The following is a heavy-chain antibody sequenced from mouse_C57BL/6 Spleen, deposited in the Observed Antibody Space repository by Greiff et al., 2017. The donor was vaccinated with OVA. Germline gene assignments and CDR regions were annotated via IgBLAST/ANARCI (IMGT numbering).Heavy chain of an antibody. Sequence: VQLQQSGPELVKPGASVKISCKASGYSFTDYNMNWVKQSNGKSLEWIGVINPNYGTTSYNQKFKGKATLTVDQSSSTAYMQLNSLTSEDSAVYYWAPSITTVVATGDYWGQGTTLTVSS. CDR2: INPNYGTT. CDR3: APSITTVVATGDY. D-gene: IGHD1-1*01. J-gene: IGHJ2*01. CDR1: GYSFTDYN. V-gene: IGHV1-39*01.